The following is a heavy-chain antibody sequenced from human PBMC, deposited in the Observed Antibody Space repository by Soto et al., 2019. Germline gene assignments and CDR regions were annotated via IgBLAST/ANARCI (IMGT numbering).Heavy chain of an antibody. V-gene: IGHV3-30*03. CDR2: LTSGGSHK. Sequence: EQVVESGGGVVQPGRSLRLSCTASGFTFNNYGLHWVRQAPGKGLEWVALLTSGGSHKFYSESVKGRFTISRDDSKNTLFLQMDSLRTEDMAVYYCARGGSFDVWGRGTMVTVSS. CDR3: ARGGSFDV. D-gene: IGHD3-16*01. CDR1: GFTFNNYG. J-gene: IGHJ3*01.